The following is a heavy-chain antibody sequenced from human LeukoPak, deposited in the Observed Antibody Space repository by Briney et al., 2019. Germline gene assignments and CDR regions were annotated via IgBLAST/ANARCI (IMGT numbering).Heavy chain of an antibody. Sequence: PGGSLRLSCAASGFTFSSYAMHWVRQAPGKGLEWVAVISYDGSNKYYADSVKGRFTISRDSSKNTLYLQMNSLRAEDTAVYYCARAAGSSGYYRYYFDYWGQGTLVTVSS. CDR2: ISYDGSNK. CDR1: GFTFSSYA. V-gene: IGHV3-30-3*01. D-gene: IGHD3-22*01. J-gene: IGHJ4*02. CDR3: ARAAGSSGYYRYYFDY.